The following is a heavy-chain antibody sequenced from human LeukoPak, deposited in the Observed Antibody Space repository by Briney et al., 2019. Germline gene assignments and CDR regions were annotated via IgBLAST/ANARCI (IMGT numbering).Heavy chain of an antibody. Sequence: SQTLSLTCTVSGGSISSGDYYWRWIRQPPGKGLEWIGYIYYSGSNYYNPSLKSRVAISVDTSKNQFSLKLSSVTAADTAVYYCARVNDSSGYSNYFDYWGQGTLVTVSS. CDR3: ARVNDSSGYSNYFDY. CDR2: IYYSGSN. D-gene: IGHD3-22*01. CDR1: GGSISSGDYY. V-gene: IGHV4-30-4*01. J-gene: IGHJ4*02.